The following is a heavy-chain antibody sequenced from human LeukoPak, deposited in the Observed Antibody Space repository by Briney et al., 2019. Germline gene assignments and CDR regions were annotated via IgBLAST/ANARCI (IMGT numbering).Heavy chain of an antibody. D-gene: IGHD2/OR15-2a*01. CDR1: GYSFTNYW. V-gene: IGHV5-51*01. Sequence: GESLKISGEGSGYSFTNYWIGWVRQMPGKGLEWMGIIYPGDSDTRYRPSFQGQVPLSADKSVNTAYLQWSNLKASDTAMYYCAAQPISRVIVQRTYWGQGTRVTVSS. CDR3: AAQPISRVIVQRTY. CDR2: IYPGDSDT. J-gene: IGHJ4*02.